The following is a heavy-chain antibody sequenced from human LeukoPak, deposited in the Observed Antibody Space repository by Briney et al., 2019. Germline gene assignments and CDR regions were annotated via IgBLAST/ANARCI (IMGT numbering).Heavy chain of an antibody. J-gene: IGHJ4*02. V-gene: IGHV4-38-2*01. CDR3: AFARQTVAGTAY. Sequence: KPSEALLLTCAVSVYSISSGYYWTWIRQPPWEGLEYIGNIYHSGTTYYNPSLKRRVTISIDTSKNQFSLKLSSVTAADTAVYYCAFARQTVAGTAYWGQGTLVTVSS. CDR2: IYHSGTT. CDR1: VYSISSGYY. D-gene: IGHD6-19*01.